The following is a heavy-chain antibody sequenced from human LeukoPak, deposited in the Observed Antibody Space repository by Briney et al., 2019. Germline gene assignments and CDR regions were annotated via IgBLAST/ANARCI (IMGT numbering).Heavy chain of an antibody. CDR3: AREDIVVVPAAPSPAFDI. J-gene: IGHJ3*02. Sequence: ASVKVSCKASGYTFTGYYMHWVRQAPGQGLEWMGWINPNSGGTNYAQKFQGRVTMTRDTSISTAYMELSRLRSDDTAVYYCAREDIVVVPAAPSPAFDIWGQGTMVIVSS. CDR1: GYTFTGYY. V-gene: IGHV1-2*02. D-gene: IGHD2-2*01. CDR2: INPNSGGT.